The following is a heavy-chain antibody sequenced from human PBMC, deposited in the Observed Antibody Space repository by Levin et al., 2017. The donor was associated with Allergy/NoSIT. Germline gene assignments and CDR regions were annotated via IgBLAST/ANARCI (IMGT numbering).Heavy chain of an antibody. CDR1: GFTFSSYW. J-gene: IGHJ4*02. CDR2: IKGDGSEK. CDR3: ARDTRGLFDY. V-gene: IGHV3-7*03. Sequence: GESLKISCTASGFTFSSYWMAWVRQAPGKGLEWVANIKGDGSEKNYVDSVKGRFTISRDNAKDSLYLQMNSLRVEDTAVYYCARDTRGLFDYWGQGTLVTASS.